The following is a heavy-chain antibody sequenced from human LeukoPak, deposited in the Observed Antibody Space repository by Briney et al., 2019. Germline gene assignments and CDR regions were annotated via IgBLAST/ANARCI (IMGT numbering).Heavy chain of an antibody. J-gene: IGHJ3*02. D-gene: IGHD5-12*01. V-gene: IGHV3-7*04. Sequence: GRSLRLSCTGFGFTFRDYAVSWVRQAPGKGLEWVANIKQDGSEKYYVDSVKGRFTISRDNAKNSVYLQMNSLRAEDTAVYYCARIHSGYEAFDIWGQGTMVTVSS. CDR1: GFTFRDYA. CDR2: IKQDGSEK. CDR3: ARIHSGYEAFDI.